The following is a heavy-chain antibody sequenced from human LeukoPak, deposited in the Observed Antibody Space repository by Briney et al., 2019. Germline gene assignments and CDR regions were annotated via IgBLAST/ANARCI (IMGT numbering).Heavy chain of an antibody. CDR1: GCSISSSSYY. J-gene: IGHJ4*02. D-gene: IGHD1-14*01. CDR3: ARQTIRYFDY. V-gene: IGHV4-39*01. CDR2: IYYSGRT. Sequence: SETLSLTCTVSGCSISSSSYYWGWIRQPPGMGLEWTGSIYYSGRTYYNSSLKRRAIISVDTSKNQFSLKLSSVTAADTAVYDCARQTIRYFDYWGQGTLVTVSS.